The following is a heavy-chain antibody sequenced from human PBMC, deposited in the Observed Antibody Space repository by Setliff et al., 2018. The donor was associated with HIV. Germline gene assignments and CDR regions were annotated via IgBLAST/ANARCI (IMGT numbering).Heavy chain of an antibody. CDR2: IYYSGST. CDR3: ARVSSRGGVRGVITFDY. CDR1: GGSISSGGYY. Sequence: PSETLSLTCTVSGGSISSGGYYWSWIRQHPGKGLEWIGYIYYSGSTYYNPSLKSRVTISVDTSKNQFSLKLSSVPAADTAVYYCARVSSRGGVRGVITFDYWGQGTLVTVSS. J-gene: IGHJ4*02. V-gene: IGHV4-31*03. D-gene: IGHD3-10*01.